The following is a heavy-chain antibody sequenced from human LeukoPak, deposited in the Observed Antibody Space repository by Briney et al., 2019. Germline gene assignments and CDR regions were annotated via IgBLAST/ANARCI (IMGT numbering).Heavy chain of an antibody. CDR1: GFSFSSHE. V-gene: IGHV3-48*03. D-gene: IGHD6-25*01. CDR2: ISRTGTYT. J-gene: IGHJ4*02. Sequence: GGSLRLSCSASGFSFSSHEMNWVRQAPGKGLEWVSYISRTGTYTYYSDSVKGRFTISRDNTRNSVFLQMESLRAEDTALYYCARDVITATDTAFWGQGTLVTVSS. CDR3: ARDVITATDTAF.